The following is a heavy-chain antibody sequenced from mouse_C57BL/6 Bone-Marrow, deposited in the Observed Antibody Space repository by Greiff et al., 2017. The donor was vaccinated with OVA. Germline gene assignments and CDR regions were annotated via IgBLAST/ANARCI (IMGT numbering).Heavy chain of an antibody. J-gene: IGHJ2*01. CDR3: ARGHYGKGNYFDY. CDR1: GYTFTSYG. D-gene: IGHD2-1*01. Sequence: VHVKQSGAELVRPGSSVKMSCKTSGYTFTSYGINWVKQRPGQGLEWIGYIYIGNGYTEYNEKFKGKATLTSDTSSSTAYMQRSSLKSKDSAIYFSARGHYGKGNYFDYWGQGTTLTVSS. V-gene: IGHV1-58*01. CDR2: IYIGNGYT.